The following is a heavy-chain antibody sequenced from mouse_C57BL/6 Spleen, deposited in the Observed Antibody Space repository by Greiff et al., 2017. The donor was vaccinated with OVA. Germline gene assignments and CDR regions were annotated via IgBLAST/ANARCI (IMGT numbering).Heavy chain of an antibody. CDR3: ARGSIYDGYYPYYFDY. D-gene: IGHD2-3*01. J-gene: IGHJ2*01. Sequence: EVKLVESGPGLVKPSQSLSLTCSVTGYSITSGYYWNWIRQFPGNKLEWMGYISYDGSNNYNPSLKNRISITRDTSKNQFFLKLNSVTTEDTATYYCARGSIYDGYYPYYFDYWGQGTTLTVSS. CDR1: GYSITSGYY. CDR2: ISYDGSN. V-gene: IGHV3-6*01.